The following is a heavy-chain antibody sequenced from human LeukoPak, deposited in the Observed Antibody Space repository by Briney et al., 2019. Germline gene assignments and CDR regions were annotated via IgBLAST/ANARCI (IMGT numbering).Heavy chain of an antibody. V-gene: IGHV4-61*01. J-gene: IGHJ4*02. CDR2: FYYSGST. CDR1: GGSVSSGRYY. CDR3: ARKRTGDQGYYFDY. D-gene: IGHD1-1*01. Sequence: SETLSLTCTVSGGSVSSGRYYWSWIRQPPGKGLEWIGYFYYSGSTNYNPSLKTRVTISVDTSKNQFSLKVNSVTAADTAVYYCARKRTGDQGYYFDYWGQGTLVTVSS.